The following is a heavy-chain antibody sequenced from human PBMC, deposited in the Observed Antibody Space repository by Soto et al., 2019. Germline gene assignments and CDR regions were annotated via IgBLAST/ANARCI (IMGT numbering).Heavy chain of an antibody. CDR1: VFTFSNFP. CDR2: ISDSGART. J-gene: IGHJ6*02. CDR3: AKRRDGYNSDYYGMDV. V-gene: IGHV3-23*01. D-gene: IGHD5-12*01. Sequence: PGGSLRLSCAASVFTFSNFPMSWVRQAPGKGLEWVSGISDSGARTYYADSVKGRFTISRDNSKNTLYLQMSSLRAADTAVYYCAKRRDGYNSDYYGMDVWGQGTTVTVSS.